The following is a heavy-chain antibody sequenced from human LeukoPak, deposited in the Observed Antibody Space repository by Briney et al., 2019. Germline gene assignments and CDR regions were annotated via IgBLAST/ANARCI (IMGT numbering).Heavy chain of an antibody. D-gene: IGHD6-13*01. CDR2: IYYSGST. Sequence: PPETLSLTCTVSGGSISSSSYYWGWIRQPPGKGLEWIGSIYYSGSTYYNPSLKSRVTISVDTSKNQFSLKLSSVTAADTAVYYCARQSSSWAFDYWGQGTLVTVSS. J-gene: IGHJ4*02. CDR3: ARQSSSWAFDY. V-gene: IGHV4-39*01. CDR1: GGSISSSSYY.